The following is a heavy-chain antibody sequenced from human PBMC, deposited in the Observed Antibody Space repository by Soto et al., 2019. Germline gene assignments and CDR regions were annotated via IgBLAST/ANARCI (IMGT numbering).Heavy chain of an antibody. D-gene: IGHD6-13*01. J-gene: IGHJ3*02. CDR1: GGSISSSSYY. CDR3: ARHAILLRWPGAFDI. V-gene: IGHV4-39*01. Sequence: QLQLQESGPGLVKPSETLSLTCTVSGGSISSSSYYWGWIRQPPGKGLEWIGSIYYSGSTYYNPSLKSRVTISVDTSKNQFSLKLSSVTAADTAVYYCARHAILLRWPGAFDIWGQGTMVTVSS. CDR2: IYYSGST.